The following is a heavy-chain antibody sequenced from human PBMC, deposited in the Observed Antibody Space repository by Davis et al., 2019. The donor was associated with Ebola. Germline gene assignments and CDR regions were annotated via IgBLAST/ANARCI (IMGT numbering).Heavy chain of an antibody. CDR1: RFTFSSYW. V-gene: IGHV3-74*01. J-gene: IGHJ5*02. CDR3: ARVAYGDYWRWFDP. Sequence: PGGSLRLSCSASRFTFSSYWMHWVRQAPGRGLVWVSRINTDGSRTNYADSVKGRFTISRDNAKNTAYLQMNSLRAEDTAVYYCARVAYGDYWRWFDPRGQGTLVTVST. CDR2: INTDGSRT. D-gene: IGHD4-17*01.